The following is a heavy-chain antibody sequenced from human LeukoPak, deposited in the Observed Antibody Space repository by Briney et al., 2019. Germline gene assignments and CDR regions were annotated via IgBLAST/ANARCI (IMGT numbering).Heavy chain of an antibody. CDR3: ARHSGQWLGRDVLDY. D-gene: IGHD6-19*01. J-gene: IGHJ4*02. CDR2: IIPIFGTA. Sequence: SVKVSCKASGGTFSSYAISWVRQVPGQGLEWMGGIIPIFGTANYAQKFQGRVTITADESTSTAYMELSSLRSEDTAVYYCARHSGQWLGRDVLDYWGQGTLVTVSS. CDR1: GGTFSSYA. V-gene: IGHV1-69*01.